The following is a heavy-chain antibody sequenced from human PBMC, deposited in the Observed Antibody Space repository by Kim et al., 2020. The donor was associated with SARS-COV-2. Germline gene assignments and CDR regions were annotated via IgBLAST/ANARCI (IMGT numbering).Heavy chain of an antibody. V-gene: IGHV4-31*03. J-gene: IGHJ6*02. CDR3: ARGRWAAAYYYYGMDV. CDR2: IYYSGST. CDR1: GGSISSGGYY. D-gene: IGHD6-13*01. Sequence: SETLSLTCTVSGGSISSGGYYWSWIRQHPGKGLEWIGYIYYSGSTYYNPSLKSRVTISVDTSKNQFSLKLSSVTAADTAVYYCARGRWAAAYYYYGMDVWGQGTTVTVSS.